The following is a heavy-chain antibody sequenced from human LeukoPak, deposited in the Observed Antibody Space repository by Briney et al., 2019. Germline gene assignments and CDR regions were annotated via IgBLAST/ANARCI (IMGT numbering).Heavy chain of an antibody. CDR3: ARGYDSSAYYPFNY. Sequence: SETLSLTCSVSGGSVSSGNYYWSWIRQPPGKGLEWIGYIYYSGSTNYNPSLKSRVTISLDTSKNQFSLMLSSVTAADTAVYYCARGYDSSAYYPFNYWGQGTLVTVSS. V-gene: IGHV4-61*01. CDR1: GGSVSSGNYY. D-gene: IGHD3-22*01. CDR2: IYYSGST. J-gene: IGHJ4*02.